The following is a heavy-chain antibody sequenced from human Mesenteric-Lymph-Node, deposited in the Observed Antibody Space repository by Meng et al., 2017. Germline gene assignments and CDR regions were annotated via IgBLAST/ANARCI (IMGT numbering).Heavy chain of an antibody. D-gene: IGHD5-18*01. J-gene: IGHJ4*02. CDR2: ISSSATTI. CDR1: GFTFTSHG. V-gene: IGHV3-48*01. Sequence: GSLKISCATSGFTFTSHGLHWVRQAPGKGLEWVSHISSSATTIYYADSLKGRFTVSRDNSKNTLYLQMNSLRAEDTAVYYCAKDLDTAMATDYWGQGTLVTVSS. CDR3: AKDLDTAMATDY.